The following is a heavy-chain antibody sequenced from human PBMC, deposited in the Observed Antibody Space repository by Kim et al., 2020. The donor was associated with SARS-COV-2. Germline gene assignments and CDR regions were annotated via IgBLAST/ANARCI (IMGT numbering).Heavy chain of an antibody. Sequence: GGSLRLSCAASGFTVSSNYMSWVRQAPGKGLEWVSVIYSGGSTYYADSVKGRFTISRDNSKNTLYLQRNSLRAEDTAVYYCARWGGMVRGATGQFDPWGQGTLVTVSS. CDR2: IYSGGST. CDR1: GFTVSSNY. J-gene: IGHJ5*02. D-gene: IGHD3-10*01. CDR3: ARWGGMVRGATGQFDP. V-gene: IGHV3-66*02.